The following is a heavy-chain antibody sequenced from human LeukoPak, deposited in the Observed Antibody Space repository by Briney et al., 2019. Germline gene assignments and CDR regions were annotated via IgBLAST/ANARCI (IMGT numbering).Heavy chain of an antibody. CDR1: GFTVSSNY. J-gene: IGHJ6*02. CDR2: IYSGGST. CDR3: AGQGGNPYYYYYGMDV. D-gene: IGHD2-15*01. V-gene: IGHV3-66*04. Sequence: GGSLRLSCAASGFTVSSNYMSWVRQAPGKGLEWVSVIYSGGSTYYADSVKGRFTISRDNSKNTLYLQMNSLRAEDTAVYYCAGQGGNPYYYYYGMDVWGQGTTVTVSS.